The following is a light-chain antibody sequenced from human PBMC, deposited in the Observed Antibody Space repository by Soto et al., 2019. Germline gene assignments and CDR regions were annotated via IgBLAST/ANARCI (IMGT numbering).Light chain of an antibody. CDR2: AAS. J-gene: IGKJ5*01. CDR1: QDIKNY. Sequence: DIQMTHSPSSLSASVADRVTITCQASQDIKNYLNWYQQEPGKAPKFLIYAASSLQSGVPSRFSGSGSGTDFTLTISSLQPEDFATYYCQQSYSTPITFGQGTRLEIK. CDR3: QQSYSTPIT. V-gene: IGKV1-39*01.